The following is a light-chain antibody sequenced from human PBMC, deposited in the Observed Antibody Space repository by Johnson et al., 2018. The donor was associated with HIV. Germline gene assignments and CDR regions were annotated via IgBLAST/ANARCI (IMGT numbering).Light chain of an antibody. J-gene: IGLJ1*01. V-gene: IGLV1-51*01. Sequence: QSVLTQPPSVSAAPGQKVTISCSGSSSNIGNNYVSWYQQLPGTAPELPIYDNNKRPSGIPDRFSGSKSGTSATLGITGLQTGDEADYYCGTWDSSLSVYVFGTGTKVTVL. CDR1: SSNIGNNY. CDR3: GTWDSSLSVYV. CDR2: DNN.